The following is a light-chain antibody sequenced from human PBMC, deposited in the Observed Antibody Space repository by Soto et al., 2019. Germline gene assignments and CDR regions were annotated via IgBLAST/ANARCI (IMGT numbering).Light chain of an antibody. Sequence: QSVLTQPASVSGAPGQSITISCTGTSNDVGGYKYVSWYQQRPGTAPKLIMFEVNNRPSGVSDRFSGSRSANTASLTISGLQAQDEADYYCSSYSSNNILSYVFRTGTKLTVL. V-gene: IGLV2-14*03. J-gene: IGLJ1*01. CDR1: SNDVGGYKY. CDR3: SSYSSNNILSYV. CDR2: EVN.